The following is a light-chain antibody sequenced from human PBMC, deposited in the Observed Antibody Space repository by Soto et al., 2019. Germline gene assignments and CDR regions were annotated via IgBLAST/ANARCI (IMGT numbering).Light chain of an antibody. Sequence: EIVLTQSPGTLSLSPGERATLSCRASQSVAKNYLAWYQQEAGQAPRLLIYDASSRDTGIPDRFSVSGTGTDFTLTINRLEPEDFGVYYCHQYGSSPQPFGQGTKVEIK. CDR2: DAS. CDR1: QSVAKNY. J-gene: IGKJ1*01. CDR3: HQYGSSPQP. V-gene: IGKV3-20*01.